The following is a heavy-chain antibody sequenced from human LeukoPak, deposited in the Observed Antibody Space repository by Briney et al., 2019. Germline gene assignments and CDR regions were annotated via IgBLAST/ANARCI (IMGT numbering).Heavy chain of an antibody. CDR2: IYYSGST. CDR3: ARGAGATFDY. V-gene: IGHV4-59*01. D-gene: IGHD1-26*01. CDR1: GGSISTFY. J-gene: IGHJ4*02. Sequence: PSETLSLTCTVSGGSISTFYWSWIRQPPGKGLEWIGYIYYSGSTKYNPSLKSRVTISVDTSKNQFSPRLNSVTAADTAVYYCARGAGATFDYWGQGTLVTVSS.